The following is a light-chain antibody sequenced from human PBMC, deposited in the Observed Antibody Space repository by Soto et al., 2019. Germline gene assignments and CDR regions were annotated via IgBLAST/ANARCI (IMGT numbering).Light chain of an antibody. CDR2: GAS. Sequence: EIVLTQSPGTLSLSPGESATLSCRASQSLSSSYLVWYQQKPGQAPRLLIYGASSRATGIPDRFSGSGSGTDFTLTISRLEPEDFAVYYCQQYGTSPELTFGGGTKVEIE. J-gene: IGKJ4*01. CDR1: QSLSSSY. CDR3: QQYGTSPELT. V-gene: IGKV3-20*01.